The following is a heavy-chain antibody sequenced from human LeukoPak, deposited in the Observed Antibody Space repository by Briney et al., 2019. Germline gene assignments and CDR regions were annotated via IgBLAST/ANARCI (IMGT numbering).Heavy chain of an antibody. J-gene: IGHJ6*03. V-gene: IGHV4-59*11. CDR3: ARVSAPYYYDSSGFDYSYYYMDV. CDR1: GGSISSHY. Sequence: SSETLSLTCTVSGGSISSHYWSWIRQPPGKGLEWIGYIYYSGSTNYNPSLKSRVTISVDTSKNQFSLKLSSVTAADTAVYYCARVSAPYYYDSSGFDYSYYYMDVWGKGTTVTVSS. CDR2: IYYSGST. D-gene: IGHD3-22*01.